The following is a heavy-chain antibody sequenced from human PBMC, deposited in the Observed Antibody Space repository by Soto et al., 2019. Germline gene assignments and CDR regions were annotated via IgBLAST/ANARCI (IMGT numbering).Heavy chain of an antibody. V-gene: IGHV4-34*01. Sequence: QVQLQQWGAGLLKPSETLSLTCAVYGGSFSGYYWSWIRQPPGKGLEWIGEINHSGSTNYNPSLKSRVTISVDTSKNQFSLKLSSVTAAETAVYYCASSLRYYDSSGYNRTPFDYWGQGTLVTVSS. D-gene: IGHD3-22*01. CDR2: INHSGST. J-gene: IGHJ4*02. CDR1: GGSFSGYY. CDR3: ASSLRYYDSSGYNRTPFDY.